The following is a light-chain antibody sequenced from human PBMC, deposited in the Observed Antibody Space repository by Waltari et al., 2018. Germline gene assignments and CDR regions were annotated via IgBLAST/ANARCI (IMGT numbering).Light chain of an antibody. J-gene: IGLJ2*01. Sequence: QSVLTQPPAVSGAPGQRVTISCTGISANIGAGYDVPWYQQLPGTAPKLLIYGNTNRPSGVPDRFSGSKSGTSASLAITGLQAEDEADYYCQSYDSSLSAHVVFGGGTKLTVL. V-gene: IGLV1-40*01. CDR1: SANIGAGYD. CDR2: GNT. CDR3: QSYDSSLSAHVV.